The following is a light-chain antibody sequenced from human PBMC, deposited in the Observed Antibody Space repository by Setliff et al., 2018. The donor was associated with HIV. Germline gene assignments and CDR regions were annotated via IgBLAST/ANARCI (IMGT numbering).Light chain of an antibody. CDR3: SSYTSSSTDV. CDR1: SSDIGGYNF. J-gene: IGLJ1*01. Sequence: QSALTQPASVSGSPGQSITISCTGTSSDIGGYNFVSWYQQYPGEAPKLIISDNTKRPSGVSDRFSASKSGNTASLTISGLRAEDEADYYCSSYTSSSTDVFGLGTRSPS. CDR2: DNT. V-gene: IGLV2-14*03.